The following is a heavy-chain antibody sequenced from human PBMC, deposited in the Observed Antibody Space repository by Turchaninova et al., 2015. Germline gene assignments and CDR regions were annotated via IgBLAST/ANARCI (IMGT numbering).Heavy chain of an antibody. Sequence: QVQLHQWGAGLLKPSETLSLSCAVYGESLRGYYWSWIRQSPGKGGGWIGEVTHSGSTKYTPSLKSRVTISVDTSKNQFSLMLNSVTAADTAVYFCARGLKRMGYTIPWYYFDFWGRGTLVTVSS. CDR2: VTHSGST. V-gene: IGHV4-34*01. D-gene: IGHD2-2*02. CDR3: ARGLKRMGYTIPWYYFDF. J-gene: IGHJ4*02. CDR1: GESLRGYY.